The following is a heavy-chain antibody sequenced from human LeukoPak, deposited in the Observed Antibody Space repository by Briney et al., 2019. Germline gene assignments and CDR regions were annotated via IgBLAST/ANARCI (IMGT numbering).Heavy chain of an antibody. Sequence: SETLSLTCTVSGYSISSGYYWGWIRQPPGKGLEWIGSIYHSGSTYYNPSLKSRVTISVDTSKNQSSLKLSSVTAADTAVYYCARDPGRPLYFDYWGQGTLVTVSS. J-gene: IGHJ4*02. D-gene: IGHD1-1*01. CDR1: GYSISSGYY. CDR3: ARDPGRPLYFDY. CDR2: IYHSGST. V-gene: IGHV4-38-2*02.